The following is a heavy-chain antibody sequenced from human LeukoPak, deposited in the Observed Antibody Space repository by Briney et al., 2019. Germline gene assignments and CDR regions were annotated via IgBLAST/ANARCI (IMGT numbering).Heavy chain of an antibody. CDR1: GYSFTSYW. V-gene: IGHV5-51*01. J-gene: IGHJ4*02. CDR3: ARQYDSSGYYVDY. D-gene: IGHD3-22*01. CDR2: VYPGDSDT. Sequence: GESLKISCKGSGYSFTSYWIGWVRQMPGKGLEWMGIVYPGDSDTRYSPSFQGQVTISADKSISTAYLQWSSLKASDTAMYYCARQYDSSGYYVDYWGQGTLVTVSS.